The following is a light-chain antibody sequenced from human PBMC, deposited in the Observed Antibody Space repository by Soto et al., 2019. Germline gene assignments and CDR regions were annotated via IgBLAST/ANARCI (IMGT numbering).Light chain of an antibody. Sequence: DIVMTQSPDSLAVSLGERATINCKSSQSVLYSSNNKNYLAWYQQKPGQPPKLLIYWASNRESGVPDRFSGSGSGTDFILTISSLQAEDVAIYYCQQYYSTPPTFGQGTKVEI. CDR1: QSVLYSSNNKNY. V-gene: IGKV4-1*01. CDR3: QQYYSTPPT. CDR2: WAS. J-gene: IGKJ1*01.